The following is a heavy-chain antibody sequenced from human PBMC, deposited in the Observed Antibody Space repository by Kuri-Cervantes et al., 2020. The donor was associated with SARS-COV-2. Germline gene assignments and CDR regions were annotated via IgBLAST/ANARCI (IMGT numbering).Heavy chain of an antibody. D-gene: IGHD5-12*01. J-gene: IGHJ4*02. CDR1: GFTFSSYA. CDR2: ISYDGSNK. Sequence: LSLTCAASGFTFSSYAMHWVRQAPGKGLEWVAVISYDGSNKYYADSVKGRFTISRDNSKNTLYLQMNSLRAEDTAVYYCAKDTWIRAYYFDYWGQGTLVTVSS. CDR3: AKDTWIRAYYFDY. V-gene: IGHV3-30-3*01.